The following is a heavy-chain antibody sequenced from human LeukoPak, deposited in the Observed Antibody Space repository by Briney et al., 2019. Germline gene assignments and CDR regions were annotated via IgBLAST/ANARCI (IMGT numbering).Heavy chain of an antibody. CDR2: MNPNSDNT. D-gene: IGHD3-22*01. CDR1: GYTFTSYD. Sequence: ASVKVSCKPSGYTFTSYDINWVRQATGQGLGWMGWMNPNSDNTGYAQKFQGRVTITRNTSISTAYMELSSLRSEDTAVYYCARGLRYYYDSDSADYWGQGTLVTVSS. CDR3: ARGLRYYYDSDSADY. J-gene: IGHJ4*02. V-gene: IGHV1-8*03.